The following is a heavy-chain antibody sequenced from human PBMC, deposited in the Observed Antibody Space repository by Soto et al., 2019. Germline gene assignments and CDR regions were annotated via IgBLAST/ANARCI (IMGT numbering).Heavy chain of an antibody. V-gene: IGHV3-23*01. D-gene: IGHD3-3*02. CDR2: ISGSGGST. Sequence: PGGSLRLSCAASGFTFSSYAMSWVRQAPGKGLEWVSAISGSGGSTYYADSVKGRFTISRDNSKNTLYLQMSSLRSEDTAVYYCAREGLVLAPSTVNSDHYYYAMDVWGQGTTVTVSS. J-gene: IGHJ6*02. CDR1: GFTFSSYA. CDR3: AREGLVLAPSTVNSDHYYYAMDV.